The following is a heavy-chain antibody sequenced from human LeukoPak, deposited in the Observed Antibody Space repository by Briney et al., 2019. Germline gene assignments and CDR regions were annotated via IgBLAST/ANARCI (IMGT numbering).Heavy chain of an antibody. CDR2: ISYDGTNK. Sequence: GRSLRLSCAASGFTFTSYAMHWVRQAPGKGLEWVAVISYDGTNKYYADSVKGRFTISRDNSKNTLYLQMNSLRSEDTAVYYCARLGSNYYDSSGYYFDFWGQGTLVTVSS. CDR3: ARLGSNYYDSSGYYFDF. D-gene: IGHD3-22*01. J-gene: IGHJ4*02. V-gene: IGHV3-30-3*01. CDR1: GFTFTSYA.